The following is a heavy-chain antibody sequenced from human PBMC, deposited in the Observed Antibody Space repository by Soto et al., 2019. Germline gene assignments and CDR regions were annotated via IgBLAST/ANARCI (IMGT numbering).Heavy chain of an antibody. D-gene: IGHD2-2*01. CDR1: GGTFSRYS. V-gene: IGHV1-69*08. CDR3: AREDRDRETGLVPAAIDGMDV. Sequence: QVQLVQSGAEVKKPGSSVKVSCKASGGTFSRYSITWVRQAPGHGLEWIGRIIPIFGIASYAQKFQGRVTITADESTSTAYMGLSSVRSDDTAVYYCAREDRDRETGLVPAAIDGMDVWGQGTTVTVSS. J-gene: IGHJ6*02. CDR2: IIPIFGIA.